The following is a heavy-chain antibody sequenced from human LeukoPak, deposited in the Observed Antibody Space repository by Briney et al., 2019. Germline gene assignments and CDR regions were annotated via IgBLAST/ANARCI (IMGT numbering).Heavy chain of an antibody. D-gene: IGHD3-22*01. CDR3: AKKGYYDGSGYYMYYFDH. V-gene: IGHV3-23*01. Sequence: GGSLRLSCAASGFTFSIYAMSWVRQAPGKGLEWVSAISGSGGTACYADSVKGRFTISRDNSKNTLYLQMNSLRAEDTAVYYCAKKGYYDGSGYYMYYFDHWGQGTQVTVSS. CDR2: ISGSGGTA. CDR1: GFTFSIYA. J-gene: IGHJ4*02.